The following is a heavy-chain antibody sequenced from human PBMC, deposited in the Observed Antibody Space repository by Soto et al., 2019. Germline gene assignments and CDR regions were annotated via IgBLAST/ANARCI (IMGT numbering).Heavy chain of an antibody. CDR1: GGTFSSYA. CDR3: ARSDIVVVITDYFQH. CDR2: IIPIFGTA. D-gene: IGHD3-22*01. V-gene: IGHV1-69*13. Sequence: SVKVSCKASGGTFSSYAISWLRQAPGQGLEWMGGIIPIFGTANYAQKFQGRVTITAAESTSTAYMELSSLRSEDTDVYYCARSDIVVVITDYFQHWGQGTLVTVSS. J-gene: IGHJ1*01.